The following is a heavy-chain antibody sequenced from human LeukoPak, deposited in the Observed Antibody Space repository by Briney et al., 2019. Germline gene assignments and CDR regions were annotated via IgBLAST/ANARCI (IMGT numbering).Heavy chain of an antibody. CDR1: GFTLSRYC. V-gene: IGHV3-21*04. J-gene: IGHJ5*02. CDR3: AREGYYYGSGSYSNTENWFDP. Sequence: GFLRPFCAASGFTLSRYCNKWGPQAPGEGLEVGLSNSYCSSYIYYADSVKGRFTISRDNAKNSLYLQMNSLRAEDTAVYYCAREGYYYGSGSYSNTENWFDPWGQGTLVTVSS. D-gene: IGHD3-10*01. CDR2: NSYCSSYI.